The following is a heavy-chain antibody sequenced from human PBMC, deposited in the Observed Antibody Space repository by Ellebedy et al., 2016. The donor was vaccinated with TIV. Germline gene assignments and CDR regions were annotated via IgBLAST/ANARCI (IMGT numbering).Heavy chain of an antibody. CDR1: GGSISSPTYY. CDR3: ARDTTDYYYGSGSYYKWFDP. V-gene: IGHV4-39*07. D-gene: IGHD3-10*01. Sequence: MPSETLSLTCSVSGGSISSPTYYWGWIRQPPGKGLEWIGSIHYSGSTYYNPSLKSRITLSIDMSRNQFSLKLSSVTAADTAVYYCARDTTDYYYGSGSYYKWFDPWGQGTLVTVSS. CDR2: IHYSGST. J-gene: IGHJ5*02.